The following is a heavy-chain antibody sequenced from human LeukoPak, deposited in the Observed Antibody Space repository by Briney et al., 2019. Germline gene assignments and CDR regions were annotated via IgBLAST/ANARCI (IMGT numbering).Heavy chain of an antibody. CDR1: GYTFTSYG. CDR3: ARDRADILTGYYRAIDY. J-gene: IGHJ4*02. V-gene: IGHV1-18*01. D-gene: IGHD3-9*01. Sequence: GASVKVSCKASGYTFTSYGISWVRQAPGQGLEWMGWISAYNGNTNYAQKLQGRVTITTDTSTSTAYMELRSLRSDDTAVYYCARDRADILTGYYRAIDYWGQGTLVTVSS. CDR2: ISAYNGNT.